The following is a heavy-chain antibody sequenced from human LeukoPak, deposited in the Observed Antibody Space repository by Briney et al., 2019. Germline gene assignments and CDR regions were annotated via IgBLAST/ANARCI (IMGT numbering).Heavy chain of an antibody. CDR2: ISSSSSYI. CDR3: ARDEGLGYYYDSSGYRYYFDY. Sequence: GGSLRLSCAASGFTFSFYGMNWVRQAPGKGLEWVSSISSSSSYIYYADSVKGRFTISRDNAKNSLYLQMNSLRAEDTAVYYCARDEGLGYYYDSSGYRYYFDYWGQGTLVTVSS. D-gene: IGHD3-22*01. V-gene: IGHV3-21*01. J-gene: IGHJ4*02. CDR1: GFTFSFYG.